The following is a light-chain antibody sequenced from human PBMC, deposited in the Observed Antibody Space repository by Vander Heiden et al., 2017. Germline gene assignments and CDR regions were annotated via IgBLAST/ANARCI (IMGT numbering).Light chain of an antibody. J-gene: IGLJ3*02. Sequence: QSALTQPPSASGSPGQSVTISCTGTSSDVGAYNYVSWYQQHQGKAPTLIIYDVTKRPSGVPDRFSGSKSGNTAFLTVSGLQAEDEADYYCSSHAGSSAVFGGGTTVTVL. V-gene: IGLV2-8*01. CDR2: DVT. CDR1: SSDVGAYNY. CDR3: SSHAGSSAV.